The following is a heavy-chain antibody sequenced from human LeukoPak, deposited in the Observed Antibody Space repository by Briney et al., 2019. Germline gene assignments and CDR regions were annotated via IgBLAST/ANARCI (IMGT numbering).Heavy chain of an antibody. CDR2: INPNSGGT. D-gene: IGHD3-10*01. V-gene: IGHV1-2*02. J-gene: IGHJ4*02. Sequence: ASVKVSCKASGYTFTGYYMHWVRQAPGQGLEWKGWINPNSGGTNYAQKFQGRVTMTRDTSISTAYMELSRLRSDDTAVYYCARDLEYYGSGSYFGGDYWGQGTLVTVSS. CDR3: ARDLEYYGSGSYFGGDY. CDR1: GYTFTGYY.